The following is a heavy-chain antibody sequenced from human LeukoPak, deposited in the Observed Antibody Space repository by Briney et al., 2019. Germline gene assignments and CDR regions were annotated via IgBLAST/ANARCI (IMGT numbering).Heavy chain of an antibody. CDR2: IYYSGST. V-gene: IGHV4-39*07. J-gene: IGHJ4*02. CDR1: GGSISSSSYY. CDR3: ARSRRDGDNFDY. D-gene: IGHD5-24*01. Sequence: SETLSLTCTVSGGSISSSSYYWGWLRQPPGKGLEWIGSIYYSGSTYYNPSLKSRVTISVDTSKNQFSLKLSSVTAADTAVYCCARSRRDGDNFDYWGQGTLVTVSS.